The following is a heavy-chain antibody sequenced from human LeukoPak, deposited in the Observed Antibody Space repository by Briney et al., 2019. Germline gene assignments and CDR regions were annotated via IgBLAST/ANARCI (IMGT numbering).Heavy chain of an antibody. CDR2: ISSSGSTI. D-gene: IGHD3-22*01. J-gene: IGHJ3*02. CDR1: GFTFSDYY. Sequence: PGGSLRLSCAASGFTFSDYYMSWIRQAPGKGLEWVSYISSSGSTIYYADSVKGRFTISRDNSKNTLYLQMDSLRAEDTAVYYCARIHIDKYYYDETTNFDIWGQGTLVTGSS. V-gene: IGHV3-11*01. CDR3: ARIHIDKYYYDETTNFDI.